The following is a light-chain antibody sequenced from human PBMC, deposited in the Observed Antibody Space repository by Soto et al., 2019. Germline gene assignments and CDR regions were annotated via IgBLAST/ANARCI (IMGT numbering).Light chain of an antibody. J-gene: IGLJ2*01. V-gene: IGLV2-14*01. Sequence: QSALTQPASVSGSPGLSITISCTGTSRDVGGYNYVSWYQQHPGKAPKLMIYDVSNRPSGVSNRFSGSKSGNTASLTISGLQAEDEADYYCSSYTSSSTLMVFGGGTKLTVL. CDR3: SSYTSSSTLMV. CDR1: SRDVGGYNY. CDR2: DVS.